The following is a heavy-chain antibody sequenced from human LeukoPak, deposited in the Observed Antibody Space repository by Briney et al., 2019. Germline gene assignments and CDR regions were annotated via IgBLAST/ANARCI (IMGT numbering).Heavy chain of an antibody. D-gene: IGHD6-13*01. Sequence: HPGGSLRLSCAASGFTFSTYWMSWVRQAPGKGLERVANIKQDGSETYYVDSVKGRFTISRENAKNSLFLQMNSLRAEDTAVYYCARVEGRNSCPDYWGQGTLVTVSS. CDR1: GFTFSTYW. J-gene: IGHJ4*02. CDR3: ARVEGRNSCPDY. CDR2: IKQDGSET. V-gene: IGHV3-7*01.